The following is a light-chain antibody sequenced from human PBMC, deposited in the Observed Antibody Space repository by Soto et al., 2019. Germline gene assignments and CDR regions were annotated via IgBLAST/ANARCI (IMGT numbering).Light chain of an antibody. V-gene: IGKV1-5*03. Sequence: DIQMTQSPSTLSASVGDRVTITCRASQSVDTCLAWYQQKPGKAPHLLIYKASSLETGVPSRFSGSGSVTEFTLTISSLQPDDFATDYCQQFYREPWTFGQGTKVEIK. CDR3: QQFYREPWT. CDR1: QSVDTC. J-gene: IGKJ1*01. CDR2: KAS.